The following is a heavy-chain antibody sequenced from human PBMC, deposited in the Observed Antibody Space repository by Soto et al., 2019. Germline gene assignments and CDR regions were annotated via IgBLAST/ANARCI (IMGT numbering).Heavy chain of an antibody. CDR3: AKDRGSGSTSWYNGWFDP. Sequence: EVQLLESGGGLVQPGGSLRLSCEASGFTFSSYAMSWVRQAPGKGLEWVSTISGSGGSTYDADSVKGRFTISTDNSKNTLYLQMNSLRAEDTAVYYCAKDRGSGSTSWYNGWFDPWGQGTLVTVSS. CDR2: ISGSGGST. D-gene: IGHD2-2*02. V-gene: IGHV3-23*01. J-gene: IGHJ5*02. CDR1: GFTFSSYA.